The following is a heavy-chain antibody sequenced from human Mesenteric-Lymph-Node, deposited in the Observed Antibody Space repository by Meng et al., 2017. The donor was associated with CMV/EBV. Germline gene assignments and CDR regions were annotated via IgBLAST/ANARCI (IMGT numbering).Heavy chain of an antibody. Sequence: GESLKISCAASGFTVSSHYMSWVRQAPGKGLEWVSVIYSGGSTYYADSVKGRFTISRDNSKNTLYLQMNSLRAEDTAVYYCARVPFPYGMDVWGQGTTVTVSS. CDR1: GFTVSSHY. CDR2: IYSGGST. V-gene: IGHV3-53*01. J-gene: IGHJ6*02. CDR3: ARVPFPYGMDV.